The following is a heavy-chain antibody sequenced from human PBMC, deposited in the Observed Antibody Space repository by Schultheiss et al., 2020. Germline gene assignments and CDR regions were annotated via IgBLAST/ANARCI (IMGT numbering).Heavy chain of an antibody. Sequence: GGSLRLSCAASGFTFSSYGMHWVRQAPGKGLEWVAVISYDGSNKYYADSVKGRFTISRDNSKNTLYLQMNSLRAEDTAVYYCARDSLTYYDILTGSRRLPYYYGMDVWGQGTTVTVSS. V-gene: IGHV3-30*03. D-gene: IGHD3-9*01. CDR1: GFTFSSYG. CDR3: ARDSLTYYDILTGSRRLPYYYGMDV. CDR2: ISYDGSNK. J-gene: IGHJ6*02.